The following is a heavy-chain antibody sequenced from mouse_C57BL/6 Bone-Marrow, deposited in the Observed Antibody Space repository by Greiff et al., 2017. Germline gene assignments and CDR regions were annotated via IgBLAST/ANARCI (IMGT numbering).Heavy chain of an antibody. Sequence: QVHVKQPGAELVMPGASVKLSCKASGYTFTSYWMHWVKQRPGQGLEWIGEIDPSDSYTNYNQKFKGKSTLTVDKSSSTAYMQLSSLTSEDAAVYYCARGSSYGFAYWGQGTLVTVSA. J-gene: IGHJ3*01. CDR1: GYTFTSYW. V-gene: IGHV1-69*01. D-gene: IGHD1-1*01. CDR2: IDPSDSYT. CDR3: ARGSSYGFAY.